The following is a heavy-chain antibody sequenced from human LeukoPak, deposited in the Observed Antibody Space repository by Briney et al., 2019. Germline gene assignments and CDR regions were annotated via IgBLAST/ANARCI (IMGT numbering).Heavy chain of an antibody. J-gene: IGHJ4*02. CDR1: GFTFSNYI. Sequence: GGSLRLSCAASGFTFSNYIMSWLRQAPGKGLEWVSAISGSRGSTYYADSVKGRFTVSRDNSKNTLDLQMNSLEAEDTYLYFSAKELDRSGSFDYWGQGTLVTVSS. CDR3: AKELDRSGSFDY. D-gene: IGHD3-22*01. V-gene: IGHV3-23*01. CDR2: ISGSRGST.